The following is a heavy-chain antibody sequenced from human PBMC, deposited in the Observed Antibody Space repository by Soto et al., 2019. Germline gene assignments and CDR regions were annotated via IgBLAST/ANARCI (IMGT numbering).Heavy chain of an antibody. D-gene: IGHD3-3*01. CDR3: ARDRGGDYDFWSGTGYFQH. CDR2: ISSSSTI. CDR1: GFTFSSYS. Sequence: EVQLVESGGGLVQPGGSLRLSCAASGFTFSSYSMNWVRQAPGKGLEWVSYISSSSTIYYADSVKGRFTISRDNAKNSLYLQMNSLRDEDTAVYYCARDRGGDYDFWSGTGYFQHWGQGTLVTVSS. V-gene: IGHV3-48*02. J-gene: IGHJ1*01.